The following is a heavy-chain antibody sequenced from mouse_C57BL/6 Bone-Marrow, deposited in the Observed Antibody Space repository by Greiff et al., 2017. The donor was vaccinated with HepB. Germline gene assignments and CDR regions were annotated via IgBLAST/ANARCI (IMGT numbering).Heavy chain of an antibody. J-gene: IGHJ4*01. Sequence: VKLMESGPGLVQPSQSLSITCTVSGFSLTSYGVHWVRQSPGKGLEWLGVIWRGGSTDYNAAFMSRLSITKDNSKSQVFFKMNSLQADDTAIYYCAKRTGDYDAMDYWGQGTSVTVSS. CDR2: IWRGGST. V-gene: IGHV2-5*01. CDR1: GFSLTSYG. CDR3: AKRTGDYDAMDY. D-gene: IGHD2-4*01.